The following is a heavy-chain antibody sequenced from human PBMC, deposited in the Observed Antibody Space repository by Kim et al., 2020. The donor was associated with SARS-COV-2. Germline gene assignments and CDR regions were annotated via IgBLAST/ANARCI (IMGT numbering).Heavy chain of an antibody. CDR1: GFSFSDYA. CDR3: AKDTTYFYDSSGQVSLDY. Sequence: GGSLRLSCAAAGFSFSDYAMSWVRQAPGKGLEWVSGTSGSGGSTYYAGSVKGRCTISRDNSKNTLYLQMSSLRADDTAVYYCAKDTTYFYDSSGQVSLDYWGRGTLAT. J-gene: IGHJ4*02. V-gene: IGHV3-23*01. D-gene: IGHD3-22*01. CDR2: TSGSGGST.